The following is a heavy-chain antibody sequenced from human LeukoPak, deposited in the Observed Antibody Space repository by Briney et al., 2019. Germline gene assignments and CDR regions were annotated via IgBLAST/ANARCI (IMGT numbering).Heavy chain of an antibody. CDR1: GYTFTAYY. V-gene: IGHV1-2*02. D-gene: IGHD3-9*01. CDR2: INPNSGDT. CDR3: AGGMTGGDY. J-gene: IGHJ4*02. Sequence: ASVKVSCKASGYTFTAYYIHWVRQAPGQGLEWMGWINPNSGDTNCAQKFQGRVTMTRDTSISTACMELGRLKSDDTALYYCAGGMTGGDYWGQGTLVTVSS.